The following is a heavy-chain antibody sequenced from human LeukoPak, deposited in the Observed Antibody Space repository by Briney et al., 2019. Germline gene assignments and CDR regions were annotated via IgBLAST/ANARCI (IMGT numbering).Heavy chain of an antibody. CDR3: AREGQWLPDWFDP. CDR1: GGSISGYY. Sequence: SETLSLTCTVSGGSISGYYWSWIRQPPGQGLEWIGYIHYSGSTNYNPSLKSRVTISLDMSKNQFSLKLNSVTAADTAVYYCAREGQWLPDWFDPWGQGTLVIVAS. CDR2: IHYSGST. J-gene: IGHJ5*02. D-gene: IGHD6-19*01. V-gene: IGHV4-59*01.